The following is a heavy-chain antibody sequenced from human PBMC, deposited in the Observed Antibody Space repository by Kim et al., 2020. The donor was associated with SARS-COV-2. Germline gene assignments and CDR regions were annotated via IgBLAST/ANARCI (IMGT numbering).Heavy chain of an antibody. J-gene: IGHJ3*01. Sequence: WYNDSARAVKSRISITADTSKNQFSLQLNSETPDDTAVYYCARQAWNAFDYWGQGTVVTVSS. CDR2: WYN. CDR3: ARQAWNAFDY. V-gene: IGHV6-1*01. D-gene: IGHD5-12*01.